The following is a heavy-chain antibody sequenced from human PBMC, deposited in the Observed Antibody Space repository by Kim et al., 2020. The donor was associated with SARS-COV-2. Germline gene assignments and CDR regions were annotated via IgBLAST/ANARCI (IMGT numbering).Heavy chain of an antibody. Sequence: SETLSLTCTVSGYSISSGYYWGWVRQSPGKGLEWIASIYQSGSTYYNPSLRSRVTISVDTSRNQFSLKVRSVTAADTAMYYCTRGLQSDYYYYGMDVCG. CDR1: GYSISSGYY. CDR2: IYQSGST. CDR3: TRGLQSDYYYYGMDV. J-gene: IGHJ6*02. V-gene: IGHV4-38-2*02. D-gene: IGHD4-4*01.